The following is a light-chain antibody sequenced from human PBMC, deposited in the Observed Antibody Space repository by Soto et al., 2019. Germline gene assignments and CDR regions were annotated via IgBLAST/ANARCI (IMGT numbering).Light chain of an antibody. V-gene: IGLV2-14*01. CDR3: SSYRTGGPFV. CDR1: SSDVGGYNY. CDR2: EVS. J-gene: IGLJ1*01. Sequence: QSALTQPASVSGSLGQSIAISCTGTSSDVGGYNYVSWYQQLPGKAPKLLISEVSNRPSGVSHRFSGSQSGNTASLTISGLQAEDEADYYCSSYRTGGPFVFGTGTKLTVL.